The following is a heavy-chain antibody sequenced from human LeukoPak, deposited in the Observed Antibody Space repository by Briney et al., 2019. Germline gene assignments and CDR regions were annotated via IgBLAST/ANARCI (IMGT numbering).Heavy chain of an antibody. CDR2: MNPNSGNT. J-gene: IGHJ5*02. CDR1: GYTFTSYD. V-gene: IGHV1-8*02. CDR3: AREGTPYGSGSYINWFDP. Sequence: ASVKVSCKASGYTFTSYDINWVRQATGQGLEWMGWMNPNSGNTGYAQKFQGRVTMTRNTSTSTAYMELSSLRSEDTAVYYCAREGTPYGSGSYINWFDPWGQGTLVTVSS. D-gene: IGHD3-10*01.